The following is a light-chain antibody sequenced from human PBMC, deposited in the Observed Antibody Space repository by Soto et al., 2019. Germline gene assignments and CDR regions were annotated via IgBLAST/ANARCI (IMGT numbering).Light chain of an antibody. CDR3: SSYASDATWV. V-gene: IGLV2-14*01. Sequence: QSVLTQPASVSGSPGQSLTISCTGTSSDVGGYNHVSWYQQCPGKAPKLMIYEVSNRPSGVSNRFSGSKSGNTASLTISGLQAEDEADYYCSSYASDATWVFGGGTKLTVL. J-gene: IGLJ3*02. CDR1: SSDVGGYNH. CDR2: EVS.